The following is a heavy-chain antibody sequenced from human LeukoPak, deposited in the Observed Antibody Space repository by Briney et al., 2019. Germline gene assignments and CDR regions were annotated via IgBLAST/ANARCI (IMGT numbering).Heavy chain of an antibody. Sequence: ASANLSCKASGYTFTSYSTSWVRQAPGRGREWIVWITASNGNTTSAQQLQGRVTMTKDPSTRTAYSELRSLRSDDTGVYYCARYYDFWSGWPTYYFDYWGQGTLVTVSS. D-gene: IGHD3-3*01. CDR3: ARYYDFWSGWPTYYFDY. J-gene: IGHJ4*02. CDR2: ITASNGNT. CDR1: GYTFTSYS. V-gene: IGHV1-18*01.